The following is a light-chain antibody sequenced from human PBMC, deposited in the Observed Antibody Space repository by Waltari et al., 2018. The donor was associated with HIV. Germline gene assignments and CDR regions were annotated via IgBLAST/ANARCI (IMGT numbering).Light chain of an antibody. V-gene: IGKV1-39*01. Sequence: DIQTTQSPPSLSASAGDRVTFTCRASQNIDTPLNWYQQKPGQAPTLLVYASSNLQFGVPSRFSGGGSGTDFTLSISSLQPEDFATYYCQQSYGAPLTFGPGAKLDI. CDR1: QNIDTP. CDR2: ASS. CDR3: QQSYGAPLT. J-gene: IGKJ3*01.